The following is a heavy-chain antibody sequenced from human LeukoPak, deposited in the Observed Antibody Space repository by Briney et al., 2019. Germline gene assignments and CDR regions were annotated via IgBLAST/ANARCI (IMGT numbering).Heavy chain of an antibody. V-gene: IGHV3-30-3*01. CDR1: GFTFSSYA. CDR3: ARARVATDIPIYYYGMDV. CDR2: ISYDGSNK. J-gene: IGHJ6*02. Sequence: PGRSLRLSCAASGFTFSSYAMHWVRQAPGKGLEWVAVISYDGSNKYYADSVKGRFTISRDNSKNTLYLQMNSLRADDTAVYYCARARVATDIPIYYYGMDVWGQGTTVTVSS. D-gene: IGHD5-12*01.